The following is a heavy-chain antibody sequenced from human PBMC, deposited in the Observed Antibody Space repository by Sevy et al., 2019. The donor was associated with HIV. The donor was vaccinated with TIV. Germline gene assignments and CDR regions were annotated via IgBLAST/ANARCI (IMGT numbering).Heavy chain of an antibody. D-gene: IGHD1-26*01. J-gene: IGHJ6*02. Sequence: GGSLRLSCAASGFTFSSYGMHWVRQAPGKGLEWVAVISYDGSNKYYADSVKGRFTISRDNSKNTLYLQMNSLRAEDTAVYYCATDLVGATRGGVYYYYGMDVWGQGTTVTVSS. CDR2: ISYDGSNK. CDR1: GFTFSSYG. CDR3: ATDLVGATRGGVYYYYGMDV. V-gene: IGHV3-30*03.